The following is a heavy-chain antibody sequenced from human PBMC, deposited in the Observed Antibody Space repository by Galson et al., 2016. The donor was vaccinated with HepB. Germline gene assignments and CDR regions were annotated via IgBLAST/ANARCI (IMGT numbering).Heavy chain of an antibody. CDR1: GVTFSSLS. J-gene: IGHJ4*02. CDR3: ACNRRGVFLLDC. V-gene: IGHV3-48*01. D-gene: IGHD3-10*01. Sequence: SLRLSCAVSGVTFSSLSMNWVRQAPGKGLEWVAYLPSDIKIKHYADSVRGRFTISRDNAKNSLYLKMNSLRVEDTAVYYCACNRRGVFLLDCWGQGTLVTVSS. CDR2: LPSDIKIK.